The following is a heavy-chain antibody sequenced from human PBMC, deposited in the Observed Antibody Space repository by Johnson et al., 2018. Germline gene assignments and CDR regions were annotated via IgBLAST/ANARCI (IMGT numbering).Heavy chain of an antibody. J-gene: IGHJ6*02. V-gene: IGHV3-9*01. CDR2: INWNGGVI. CDR3: ARDMDNYYGLDV. CDR1: GFSFEDSA. Sequence: VQLLESGGGLVQPGRSLRLSLAASGFSFEDSAMHWVRQVPGKGLEWVSGINWNGGVIGYADSVKGRFLISRDNAENSMYLQMNSLRPEDTAFYYCARDMDNYYGLDVWGQGTTVTVSS. D-gene: IGHD5-24*01.